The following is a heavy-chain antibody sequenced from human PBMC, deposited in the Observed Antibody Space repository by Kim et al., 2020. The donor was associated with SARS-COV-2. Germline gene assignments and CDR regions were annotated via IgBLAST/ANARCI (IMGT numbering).Heavy chain of an antibody. J-gene: IGHJ6*03. Sequence: SETLSLTCAVYVGSFNNHKWNWIRQPPGKGLEWIGEMNYSGDTSYNSSLQGRITLSIDTSKNQFSLKLTSVTAADTAVYYCARGARHLGQSSGWFGPQYYYCYVDVWGKGTAVTVSS. CDR1: VGSFNNHK. D-gene: IGHD6-19*01. V-gene: IGHV4-34*01. CDR3: ARGARHLGQSSGWFGPQYYYCYVDV. CDR2: MNYSGDT.